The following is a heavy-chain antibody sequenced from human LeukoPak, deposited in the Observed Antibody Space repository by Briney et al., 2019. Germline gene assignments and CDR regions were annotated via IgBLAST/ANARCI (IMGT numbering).Heavy chain of an antibody. CDR1: GGSISASSYY. CDR3: ARRGSGSGGDFDY. CDR2: IYYSGTT. V-gene: IGHV4-39*01. D-gene: IGHD2-15*01. Sequence: PSETLSLTCTVSGGSISASSYYWGWIRQPPGKGLEWIATIYYSGTTYYNPSLKSRVTISVDTSKNQFSLNLSSVTAADTAVYYCARRGSGSGGDFDYWGKGPLVTVSS. J-gene: IGHJ4*02.